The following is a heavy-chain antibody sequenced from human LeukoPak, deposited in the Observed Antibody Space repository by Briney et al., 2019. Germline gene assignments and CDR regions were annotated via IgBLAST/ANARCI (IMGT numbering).Heavy chain of an antibody. V-gene: IGHV4-59*08. D-gene: IGHD6-13*01. J-gene: IGHJ4*02. Sequence: SETLSLTCTVSGGSISSHHWSWIRQPPGKGLGWSGYIYYSVSTNYKPSLKSRVTISVDTSKNQFSLKRTSVTAADTAVYYCARHLDIAASGTFDYWGQGTLVTVSS. CDR1: GGSISSHH. CDR2: IYYSVST. CDR3: ARHLDIAASGTFDY.